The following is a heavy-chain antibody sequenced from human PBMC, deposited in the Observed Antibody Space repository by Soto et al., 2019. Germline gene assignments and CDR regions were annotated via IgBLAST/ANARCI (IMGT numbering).Heavy chain of an antibody. CDR3: AAGAIFGVVPLDY. Sequence: ASETLSLTSAVSGGSVTSDNWWSWVRQPPDMGLEWIGEIFHLGAPHYRPSLESRVTISIDTSKNQFSLKLSSVTAADTAVYYCAAGAIFGVVPLDYWGQGTLVTVSS. CDR1: GGSVTSDNW. J-gene: IGHJ4*02. D-gene: IGHD3-3*01. V-gene: IGHV4-4*02. CDR2: IFHLGAP.